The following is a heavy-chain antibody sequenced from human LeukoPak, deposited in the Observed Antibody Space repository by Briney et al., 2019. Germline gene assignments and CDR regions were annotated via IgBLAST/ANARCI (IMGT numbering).Heavy chain of an antibody. D-gene: IGHD1-26*01. CDR2: ISTAGDT. V-gene: IGHV3-13*01. J-gene: IGHJ4*02. CDR1: GFTFSSFD. CDR3: AKASVGFDY. Sequence: PGGSLRLSCAASGFTFSSFDMHWVRQATGKGLEWVSTISTAGDTYYPDSVKGRFTVSRENAKNSLYLQMNSLRAEDTAVYYCAKASVGFDYWGQGTLVTVSS.